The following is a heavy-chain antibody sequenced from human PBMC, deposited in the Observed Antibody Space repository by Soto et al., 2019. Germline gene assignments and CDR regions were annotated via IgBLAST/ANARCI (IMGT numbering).Heavy chain of an antibody. D-gene: IGHD5-12*01. CDR2: ISSSSSYI. Sequence: GGSLRLSCAASGFTFSSYSMNWVRQAPGKGLEWVSSISSSSSYIYYADSVKGRFTISRDNAKNSLYLQMNSLRAEDTAVYYCARDLWVATDRYAFDTWGQGTMVTVS. J-gene: IGHJ3*02. CDR3: ARDLWVATDRYAFDT. V-gene: IGHV3-21*01. CDR1: GFTFSSYS.